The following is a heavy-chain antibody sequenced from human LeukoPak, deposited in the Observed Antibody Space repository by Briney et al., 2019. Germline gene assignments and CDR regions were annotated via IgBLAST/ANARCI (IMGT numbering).Heavy chain of an antibody. Sequence: PSETLSLTCTVSGGSISTYNWNWVRQPPGKGLEWIGYIYYSGSTNYNPSLKSRVTISVDTSKNQFSLKLSSVTAADTAVYYCASTQKNYYDSSGYRWDAFDIWGQGTMVTVSS. V-gene: IGHV4-59*01. J-gene: IGHJ3*02. CDR3: ASTQKNYYDSSGYRWDAFDI. D-gene: IGHD3-22*01. CDR1: GGSISTYN. CDR2: IYYSGST.